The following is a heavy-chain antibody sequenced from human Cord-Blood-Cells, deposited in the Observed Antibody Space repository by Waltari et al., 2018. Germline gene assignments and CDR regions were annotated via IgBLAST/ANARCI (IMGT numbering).Heavy chain of an antibody. CDR3: AREGEQQLVLWFDP. CDR1: GGPFSSYP. V-gene: IGHV1-69*09. J-gene: IGHJ5*02. D-gene: IGHD6-13*01. Sequence: QVQLVQSGAEVKKPGSSVKVSCKASGGPFSSYPISWVRQAPGQGLELMGRIIPILGIANYAQKFQGRVTITADKSTSTAYMELSSLRSEDTAVYYCAREGEQQLVLWFDPWGQGTLVTVSS. CDR2: IIPILGIA.